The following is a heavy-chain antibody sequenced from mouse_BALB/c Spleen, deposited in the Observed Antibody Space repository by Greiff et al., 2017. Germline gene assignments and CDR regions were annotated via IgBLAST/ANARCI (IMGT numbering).Heavy chain of an antibody. CDR2: IYPGDGDT. J-gene: IGHJ3*01. D-gene: IGHD1-1*01. V-gene: IGHV1-87*01. CDR1: GYTFTSYW. CDR3: ARRYYGSSPGFAY. Sequence: QVQLKESGAELARPGASVKLSCKASGYTFTSYWMQWVKQRPGQGLEWIGAIYPGDGDTRYTQKFKGKATLTADKSSSTAYMQLSSLASEDSAVYYCARRYYGSSPGFAYWGQGTLVTVSA.